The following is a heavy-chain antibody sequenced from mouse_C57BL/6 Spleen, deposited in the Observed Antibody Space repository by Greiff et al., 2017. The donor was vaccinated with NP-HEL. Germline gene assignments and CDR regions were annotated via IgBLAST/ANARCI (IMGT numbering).Heavy chain of an antibody. V-gene: IGHV1-69*01. CDR2: IDPSDSYT. J-gene: IGHJ4*01. CDR1: GYTFTSYW. CDR3: AIHYYAMDY. Sequence: QVQLQQPGAELVMPGASVKLSCKASGYTFTSYWMHWVKQRPGQGLEWIGEIDPSDSYTNYNQKFKGKSTLTVDKSSSTAYMQLSILTSEDSAVYYCAIHYYAMDYWGQGTSVTVSS.